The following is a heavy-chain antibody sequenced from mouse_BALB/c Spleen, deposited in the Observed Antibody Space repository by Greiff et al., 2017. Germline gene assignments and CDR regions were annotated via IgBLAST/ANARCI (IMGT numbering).Heavy chain of an antibody. J-gene: IGHJ4*01. CDR3: AREEVRRGGYAMDY. D-gene: IGHD2-14*01. Sequence: VKLVESGPGLVAPSQSLSITCPVSGFSLTSYGVHWVRQPPGKGLEWLGVIWAGGSTNYNSALMSRLSISKDNSKSQVFLKMNSLQTDDTAMYYCAREEVRRGGYAMDYWGQGTSVTVSS. CDR1: GFSLTSYG. CDR2: IWAGGST. V-gene: IGHV2-9*02.